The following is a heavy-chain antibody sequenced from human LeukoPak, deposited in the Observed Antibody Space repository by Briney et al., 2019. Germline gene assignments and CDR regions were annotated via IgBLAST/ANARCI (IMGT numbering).Heavy chain of an antibody. Sequence: GGYLRLSCAASGFTLSNYDMHWVRQPLGKGLEWVSLIGIVGPTDYSGSVKGRFTISREDAKNSFFLQMNNLRVGDTAVYYCARDLYGTFDYWGQGTLVTVSS. CDR3: ARDLYGTFDY. D-gene: IGHD2-8*01. CDR1: GFTLSNYD. CDR2: IGIVGPT. J-gene: IGHJ4*02. V-gene: IGHV3-13*01.